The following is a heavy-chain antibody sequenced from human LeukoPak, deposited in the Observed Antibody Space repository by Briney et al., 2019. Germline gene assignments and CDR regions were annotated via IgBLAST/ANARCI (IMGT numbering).Heavy chain of an antibody. CDR3: ARTTPKIITLVRGAVGSSSHNWFDP. Sequence: GGSLRLSCAASGFTFSDYWMHWVRQAPGKGLVWVSRINSDGINTSYADSVKGRFTISRDNAKNTLNLQMNSLRAEDTAVYYCARTTPKIITLVRGAVGSSSHNWFDPWGQGTLVTVSS. CDR1: GFTFSDYW. J-gene: IGHJ5*02. D-gene: IGHD3-10*01. CDR2: INSDGINT. V-gene: IGHV3-74*01.